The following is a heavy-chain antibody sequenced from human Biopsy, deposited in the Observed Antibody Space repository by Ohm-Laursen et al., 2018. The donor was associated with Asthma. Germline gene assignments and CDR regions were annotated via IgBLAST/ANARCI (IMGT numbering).Heavy chain of an antibody. CDR1: GFSFRDYY. Sequence: GSLRLSCTASGFSFRDYYMSWIRQAPGKGLEWISYISSGGRTIYYADSVKGRFTISRDNAQNLLYLQMSSLRTEDTAVYYCARDTHDYYYYGMDLWGQGTSVTDSS. CDR3: ARDTHDYYYYGMDL. V-gene: IGHV3-11*01. CDR2: ISSGGRTI. J-gene: IGHJ6*02.